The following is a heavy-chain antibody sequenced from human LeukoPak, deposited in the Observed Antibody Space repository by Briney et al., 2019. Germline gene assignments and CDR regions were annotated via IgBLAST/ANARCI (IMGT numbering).Heavy chain of an antibody. CDR3: ARVSTHDAFDI. V-gene: IGHV4-31*03. CDR2: IYYSGST. J-gene: IGHJ3*02. CDR1: GGTISSGGYY. Sequence: SQTLSLTCTVSGGTISSGGYYWSWIRQHPGKGLEWIGYIYYSGSTYYNPSLKSRVTISVDTSKNQFSLKLSSVTAADTAVYYCARVSTHDAFDIWGQGTMVTVSS.